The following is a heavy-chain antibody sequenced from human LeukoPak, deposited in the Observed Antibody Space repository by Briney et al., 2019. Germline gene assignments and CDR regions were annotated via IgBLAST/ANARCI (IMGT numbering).Heavy chain of an antibody. CDR2: IYSGGST. D-gene: IGHD2-2*01. Sequence: GGSLRLSCAASGFTVSSNYMSWVRQAPGKGLEWVSVIYSGGSTYYADSVKGRFTISRDNSKNTLYLQMNSLRAEDTAVYYCARSPYPDYFDYWGQGTLVPSPQ. V-gene: IGHV3-53*01. CDR3: ARSPYPDYFDY. J-gene: IGHJ4*02. CDR1: GFTVSSNY.